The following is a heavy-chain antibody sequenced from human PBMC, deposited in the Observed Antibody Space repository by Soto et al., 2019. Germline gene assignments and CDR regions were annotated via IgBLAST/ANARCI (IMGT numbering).Heavy chain of an antibody. CDR2: ISYSGST. Sequence: QLQLQESGPGLVKPSETLSLPCPVSGGSIGSSSDYWGWIRQPPGKGLEWIGGISYSGSTSYNPSRKSRVTISVDTSKNQFSLKMSSVTAADTAVYYCASLVRGRYLEYWGQGTRVPVSS. V-gene: IGHV4-39*01. CDR3: ASLVRGRYLEY. CDR1: GGSIGSSSDY. D-gene: IGHD1-26*01. J-gene: IGHJ4*02.